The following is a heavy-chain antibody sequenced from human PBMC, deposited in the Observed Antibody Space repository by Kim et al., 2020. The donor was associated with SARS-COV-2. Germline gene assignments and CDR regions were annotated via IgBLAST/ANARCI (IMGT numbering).Heavy chain of an antibody. J-gene: IGHJ4*02. D-gene: IGHD2-15*01. CDR1: GFTFSSHT. Sequence: GGSLRLSCAASGFTFSSHTMSWVRQAPGKGLEWVSGIFSGGNGAYYADSVKGRFTISRDNSKNMLYLQMNSLRAEDTAVYYCAKVPTGYCSGSRCYPVYYYFDSWGQGTLVTVSP. V-gene: IGHV3-23*03. CDR2: IFSGGNGA. CDR3: AKVPTGYCSGSRCYPVYYYFDS.